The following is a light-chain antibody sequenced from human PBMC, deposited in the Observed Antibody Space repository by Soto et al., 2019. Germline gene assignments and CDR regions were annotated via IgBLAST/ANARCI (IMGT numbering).Light chain of an antibody. Sequence: QPASVSGSPGQSITISCTGTSSDVGGYNYVSWYQQHPGKAPKLMIYEVSNRPSGVSNRFSGSKSGNTASLTISGLQAEDEADYYCSSYTSSITYVFGTGTKVTVL. CDR2: EVS. V-gene: IGLV2-14*01. J-gene: IGLJ1*01. CDR3: SSYTSSITYV. CDR1: SSDVGGYNY.